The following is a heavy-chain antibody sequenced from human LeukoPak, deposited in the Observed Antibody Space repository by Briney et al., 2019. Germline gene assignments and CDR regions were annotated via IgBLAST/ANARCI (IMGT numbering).Heavy chain of an antibody. CDR2: INHSGST. D-gene: IGHD6-19*01. J-gene: IGHJ5*02. CDR3: ARDGWAVAGSPNWFDP. Sequence: LETLSLTCAVYGGSFSGYYWSWIRQPPGKGLEWIGEINHSGSTNYNPSLKSRVTISVDTSKNQFSLKLSSVTAADTAVYYCARDGWAVAGSPNWFDPWGQGTLVTVSS. CDR1: GGSFSGYY. V-gene: IGHV4-34*01.